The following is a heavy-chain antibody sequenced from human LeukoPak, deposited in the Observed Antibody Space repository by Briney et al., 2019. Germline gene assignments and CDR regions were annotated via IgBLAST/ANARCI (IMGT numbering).Heavy chain of an antibody. CDR1: GFTFSSYA. D-gene: IGHD1-26*01. Sequence: GGSLRLSCAASGFTFSSYAMHWVRQAPGKGLEWVAVISYDGSNKYYADSVKGRFTISRDNSKNTLYLQMNSLRAEDTAVYYCARDGGSYHDAFDIWGQGTMVTVSS. V-gene: IGHV3-30-3*01. CDR2: ISYDGSNK. J-gene: IGHJ3*02. CDR3: ARDGGSYHDAFDI.